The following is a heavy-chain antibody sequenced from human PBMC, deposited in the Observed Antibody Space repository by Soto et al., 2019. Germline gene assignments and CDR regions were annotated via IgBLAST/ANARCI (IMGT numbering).Heavy chain of an antibody. CDR1: GYSISSGYY. CDR2: IYHSGST. V-gene: IGHV4-38-2*01. Sequence: SETLSLTCAVSGYSISSGYYWGWIRQPPGKGLEWIGSIYHSGSTYYNPSLKSRVTISVDTSKNQFSLKLSSVTAADTAVYYCAGPRTTVSTDNYYYYGLDVRHQGPRVSASS. CDR3: AGPRTTVSTDNYYYYGLDV. J-gene: IGHJ6*02. D-gene: IGHD3-22*01.